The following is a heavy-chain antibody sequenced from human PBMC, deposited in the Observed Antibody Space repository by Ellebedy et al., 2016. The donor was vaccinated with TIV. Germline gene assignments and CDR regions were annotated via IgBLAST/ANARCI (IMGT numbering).Heavy chain of an antibody. Sequence: SETLSLTYAVYGGSFSGYYWGWIRQPPGKGLEWIGEINDSGSTNYNPSLKSRVTISVDTSKNQFSLKLSSVTAADTAVYYCARRSGYGSQPWGQGTLVTVSS. CDR3: ARRSGYGSQP. D-gene: IGHD5-12*01. CDR1: GGSFSGYY. J-gene: IGHJ5*02. CDR2: INDSGST. V-gene: IGHV4-34*01.